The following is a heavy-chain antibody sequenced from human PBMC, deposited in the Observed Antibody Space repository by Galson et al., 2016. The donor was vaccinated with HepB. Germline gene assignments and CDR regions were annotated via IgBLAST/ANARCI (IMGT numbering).Heavy chain of an antibody. D-gene: IGHD4-17*01. J-gene: IGHJ4*02. V-gene: IGHV3-33*01. Sequence: SLRLSCAASEFTFRDYAMHWVRQAPGRGLEWVAIIWFDGSNKYYADSVKGRFSVSRDNSKNTLHLQMNSLRAEDTAVYYCARGNYGDYSFDYWGQGTLVTVSS. CDR3: ARGNYGDYSFDY. CDR2: IWFDGSNK. CDR1: EFTFRDYA.